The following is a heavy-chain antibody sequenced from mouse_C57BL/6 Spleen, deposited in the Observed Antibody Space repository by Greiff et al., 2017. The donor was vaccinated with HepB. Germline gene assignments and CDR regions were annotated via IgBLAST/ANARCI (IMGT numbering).Heavy chain of an antibody. CDR2: IYPSDSYT. V-gene: IGHV1-50*01. CDR1: GYTFTSYW. D-gene: IGHD3-2*02. J-gene: IGHJ3*01. CDR3: ARSGARAY. Sequence: QVQLQQPGAELVKPGASVKLSCKASGYTFTSYWMQWVKQRPGQGLEWIGEIYPSDSYTNYNQKFKGKATLTVDTSSSTAYMQLSSLTSEDSAVYYCARSGARAYWGQGTLVTVSA.